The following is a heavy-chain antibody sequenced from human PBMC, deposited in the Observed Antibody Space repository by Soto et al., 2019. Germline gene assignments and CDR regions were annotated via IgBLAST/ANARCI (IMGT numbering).Heavy chain of an antibody. J-gene: IGHJ4*02. CDR3: TSQATCYDFWSGYYTVDY. V-gene: IGHV3-15*01. CDR1: GFTFSNAW. CDR2: IKSKTDGGTT. D-gene: IGHD3-3*01. Sequence: GGSLRLSCAASGFTFSNAWMSWVRQAPGKGLEWVGRIKSKTDGGTTDYAAPVKGRFTISRDDSKNTLYLQMNSLKTEDTAVYYCTSQATCYDFWSGYYTVDYWGQGTLVTVS.